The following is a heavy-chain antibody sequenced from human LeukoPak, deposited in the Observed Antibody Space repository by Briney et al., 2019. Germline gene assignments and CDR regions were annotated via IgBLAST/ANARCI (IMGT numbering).Heavy chain of an antibody. D-gene: IGHD1/OR15-1a*01. V-gene: IGHV4-4*02. J-gene: IGHJ6*02. Sequence: SETLSLTCSVSIGSISSSKWWSWVRQSPVKGLGWIGEIYLYGTTNYNPSFTSRVTMSVDRSRNQFSLKLTSVTAADTAVYYCARQKWEQQGRDYYFNGLDVWGPGTTVIVSS. CDR1: IGSISSSKW. CDR2: IYLYGTT. CDR3: ARQKWEQQGRDYYFNGLDV.